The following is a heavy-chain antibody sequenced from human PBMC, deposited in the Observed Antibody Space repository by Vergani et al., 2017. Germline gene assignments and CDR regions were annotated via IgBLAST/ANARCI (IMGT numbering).Heavy chain of an antibody. CDR1: GGSISSSSYY. J-gene: IGHJ4*02. Sequence: QVQLQESGPGLVKPSETLSLTCTVSGGSISSSSYYWGWIRQPPGKGLEWIGSIYYSGSTYYNPSLKSRVTISVHTSKNQFSLKLSSVTAADTAVYYCARQIRRIGIVGTIRDLWGQGTLVTVSS. D-gene: IGHD5-12*01. CDR3: ARQIRRIGIVGTIRDL. V-gene: IGHV4-39*01. CDR2: IYYSGST.